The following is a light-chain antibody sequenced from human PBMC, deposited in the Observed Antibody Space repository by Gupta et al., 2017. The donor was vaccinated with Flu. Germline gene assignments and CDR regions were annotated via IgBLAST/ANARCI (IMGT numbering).Light chain of an antibody. CDR1: SSYVGTCDH. CDR3: LSYEGSRTVSV. V-gene: IGLV2-23*02. J-gene: IGLJ2*01. CDR2: DIT. Sequence: IISCTGTSSYVGTCDHVTWYHQVPGTAPQLFIYDITKRPSVVSFRFSGSRSGNTASLSITGLQAEDEGDYYCLSYEGSRTVSVFGGGTKVTVL.